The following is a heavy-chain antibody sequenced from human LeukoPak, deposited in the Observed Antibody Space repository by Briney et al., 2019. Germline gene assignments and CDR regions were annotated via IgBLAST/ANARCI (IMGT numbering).Heavy chain of an antibody. J-gene: IGHJ5*02. CDR1: GYTFTGYY. CDR3: ARDYYYDSSGYPGTNWFDP. D-gene: IGHD3-22*01. V-gene: IGHV1-2*02. CDR2: INPNSGGT. Sequence: GASVKVSCKASGYTFTGYYMHWVRQAPGRGLEWMGWINPNSGGTNYAQKFQGRVTMTRDTSISTAYMELSRLRSDDTAVYYCARDYYYDSSGYPGTNWFDPWGQGTLVTVSS.